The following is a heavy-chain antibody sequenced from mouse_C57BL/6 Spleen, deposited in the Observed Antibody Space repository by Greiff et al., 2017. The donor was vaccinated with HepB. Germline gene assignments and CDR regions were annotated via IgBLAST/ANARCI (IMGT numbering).Heavy chain of an antibody. J-gene: IGHJ3*01. V-gene: IGHV1-55*01. CDR2: IYPGSGST. Sequence: VQLQQPGAELVKPGASVKMSCKASGYTFTSYWITWVKQRPGQGLEWIGDIYPGSGSTNYNEKFKSKATLTVDTSSSTAYMQLSSLTSEDSAVYYCARREWGCDGFAYWGQGTLVTVSA. CDR1: GYTFTSYW. CDR3: ARREWGCDGFAY.